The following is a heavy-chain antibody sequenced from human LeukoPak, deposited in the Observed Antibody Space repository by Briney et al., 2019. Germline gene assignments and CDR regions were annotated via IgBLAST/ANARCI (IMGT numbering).Heavy chain of an antibody. CDR2: MGASGAST. Sequence: GGSLRLSCAVSGITLSNYGMGWVRQAPGKGLEWVAGMGASGASTNYADSVKGRFTISRDNAKNTLYLQMNSLRAEDTAVYFCAKRGVVIRVILVGFHKEAYYFDSWGQGALVTVSS. CDR3: AKRGVVIRVILVGFHKEAYYFDS. CDR1: GITLSNYG. J-gene: IGHJ4*02. D-gene: IGHD3-10*01. V-gene: IGHV3-23*01.